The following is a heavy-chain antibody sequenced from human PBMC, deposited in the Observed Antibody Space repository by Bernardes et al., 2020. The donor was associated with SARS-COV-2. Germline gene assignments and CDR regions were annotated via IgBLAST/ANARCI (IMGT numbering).Heavy chain of an antibody. CDR3: AKDQVTDHYYAMDV. D-gene: IGHD2-21*02. V-gene: IGHV3-23*01. J-gene: IGHJ6*02. CDR2: VSVSGGAT. CDR1: GFTFSALA. Sequence: GGALRLSCAASGFTFSALAMNWVRPAPGKGLEWISAVSVSGGATHYGDSVRGRFTISRDNSKNTVYLQMNNLRDDDTAVYYCAKDQVTDHYYAMDVWGQGTTVIVSS.